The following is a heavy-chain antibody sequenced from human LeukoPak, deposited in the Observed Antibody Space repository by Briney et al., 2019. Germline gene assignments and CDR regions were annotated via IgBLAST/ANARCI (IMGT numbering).Heavy chain of an antibody. V-gene: IGHV1-46*01. CDR1: GYIFTTYF. CDR3: ARGRTPYCSGGSCYYFDY. D-gene: IGHD2-15*01. Sequence: ASVKVSCKASGYIFTTYFMHWLRQAPGQGPEWMGIINPRGGSTDYAQKFQGRVTMTSDTSTSTVYMELRSLRSDDTAVFYCARGRTPYCSGGSCYYFDYWGQGTLVTVSS. J-gene: IGHJ4*02. CDR2: INPRGGST.